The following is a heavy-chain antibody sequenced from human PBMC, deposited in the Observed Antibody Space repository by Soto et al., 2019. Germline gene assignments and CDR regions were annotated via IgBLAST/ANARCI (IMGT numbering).Heavy chain of an antibody. Sequence: QITLKESGPTLVKPTQTLTLTCTFSGFSLSTSGVGVGWIRQPPGKALEWLALIYWDDDKRYSPSLKSRLTITKDTSKNRVVLTMTNMDPVDTATYYCARRDDYGDYFDYWGQGTLVTVSS. CDR2: IYWDDDK. CDR1: GFSLSTSGVG. V-gene: IGHV2-5*02. CDR3: ARRDDYGDYFDY. D-gene: IGHD4-17*01. J-gene: IGHJ4*02.